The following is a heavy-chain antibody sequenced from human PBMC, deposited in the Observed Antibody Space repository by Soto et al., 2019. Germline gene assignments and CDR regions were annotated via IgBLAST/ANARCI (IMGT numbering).Heavy chain of an antibody. J-gene: IGHJ4*02. CDR1: GGSISSSNW. Sequence: QVQLQESGPGLVKPSGTLSLTCAVSGGSISSSNWWSWVRQPPGKGLEWIGEIYHSGNTNYNPSPKSRLTMAVDKSRNQFSLKLSSVPAADTAVYYCARRWGEGRVDYWGQGTLVTVSS. V-gene: IGHV4-4*02. CDR3: ARRWGEGRVDY. CDR2: IYHSGNT. D-gene: IGHD3-10*01.